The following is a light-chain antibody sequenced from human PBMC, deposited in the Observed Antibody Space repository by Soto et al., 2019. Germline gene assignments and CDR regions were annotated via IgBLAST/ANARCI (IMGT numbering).Light chain of an antibody. CDR3: QQSYNLPRT. CDR1: QTISNF. Sequence: DIQLTQSPSSLSASVGDRVTICFRASQTISNFLNWYQGKPGKPPKLLIYSSSTLQSGVPSRFSGSGSGTDFTLTINGLQPEDFASYWCQQSYNLPRTFGPGTKVDIK. CDR2: SSS. V-gene: IGKV1-39*01. J-gene: IGKJ1*01.